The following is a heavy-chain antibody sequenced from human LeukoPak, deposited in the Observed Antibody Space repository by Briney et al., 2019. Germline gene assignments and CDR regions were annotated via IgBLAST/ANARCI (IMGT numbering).Heavy chain of an antibody. J-gene: IGHJ4*02. CDR3: ARDRAGRGYCSSTSCYPIYF. V-gene: IGHV6-1*01. Sequence: SHPVPLTCGISGDSEYSYSALWNWIRQSPSRGLEWLGRTYYRSKWYNDYAVSVKSRITINPDTSKNQFSLQLNSVTPEDTAVYYCARDRAGRGYCSSTSCYPIYFWGQGTLVTVSS. D-gene: IGHD2-2*01. CDR1: GDSEYSYSAL. CDR2: TYYRSKWYN.